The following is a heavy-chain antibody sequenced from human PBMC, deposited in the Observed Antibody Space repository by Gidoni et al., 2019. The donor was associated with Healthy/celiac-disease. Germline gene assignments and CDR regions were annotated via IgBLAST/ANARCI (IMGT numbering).Heavy chain of an antibody. J-gene: IGHJ4*02. CDR2: INSDGSRT. Sequence: EAQLMESGGGLVQPGGSLRLSFAASGFTLSSDWMHWVRQAPGKGLVWVSRINSDGSRTDYADSVKGRFTISRDNAKNTLYLQMNSLRAEDTAVYYCAGTLTTCCSDWGQGTLVTVSS. CDR1: GFTLSSDW. CDR3: AGTLTTCCSD. D-gene: IGHD2-2*01. V-gene: IGHV3-74*01.